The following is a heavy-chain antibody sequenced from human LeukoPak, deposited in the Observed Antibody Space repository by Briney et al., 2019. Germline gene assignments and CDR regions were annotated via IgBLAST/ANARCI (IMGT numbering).Heavy chain of an antibody. CDR1: GFTFSSCW. CDR2: ISGDGLGT. Sequence: GGSLRLSCAASGFTFSSCWMHWVRRAPGKGLEWVSSISGDGLGTWYADSVRGRFTISRDKPRNTLYLQLNSLRVDDTAVYYCAKGPNFGSWRALDYWGQGSLVTVSS. J-gene: IGHJ4*02. V-gene: IGHV3-74*01. D-gene: IGHD3-10*01. CDR3: AKGPNFGSWRALDY.